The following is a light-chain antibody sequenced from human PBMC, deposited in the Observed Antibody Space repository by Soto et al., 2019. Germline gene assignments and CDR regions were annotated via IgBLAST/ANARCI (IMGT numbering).Light chain of an antibody. Sequence: QSVLTQPGSVSASPVQSIAISCTGASSDIGSQNLVSWYQQHPGKAPKLVIYEGSKRPSGVSDRFSGSKSANTASLTISGLQAEDEADYYCCSYAGRNTFYVFGPVTKVTVL. CDR3: CSYAGRNTFYV. CDR1: SSDIGSQNL. CDR2: EGS. V-gene: IGLV2-23*03. J-gene: IGLJ1*01.